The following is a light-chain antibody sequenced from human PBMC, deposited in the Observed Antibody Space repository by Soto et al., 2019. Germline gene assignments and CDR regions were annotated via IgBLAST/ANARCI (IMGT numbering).Light chain of an antibody. CDR2: DVT. CDR3: STSRLVSSYV. J-gene: IGLJ1*01. V-gene: IGLV2-14*03. Sequence: QSALTQPASVSGSPGQSITVSCTGTSSDVGGYNYVSWYQQHPGKAPRLLIYDVTNRPSGVSNRFSGSKSGNTASLTISGLQAEDEADYYCSTSRLVSSYVFGTGTKVTNL. CDR1: SSDVGGYNY.